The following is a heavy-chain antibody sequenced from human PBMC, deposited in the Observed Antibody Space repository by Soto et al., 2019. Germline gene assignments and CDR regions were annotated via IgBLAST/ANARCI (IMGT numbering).Heavy chain of an antibody. D-gene: IGHD5-18*01. CDR3: TTDLSSYGYYYYYGMDV. Sequence: EVQLVESGGGLVKPGGSLRLSCAASGFTFSNAWMNWVRQAPGKGLEWVGRIKSKTDGGTTDYAAHVKGRFTISREDSKNTMNLQMNSLKSEDTDVYYCTTDLSSYGYYYYYGMDVWGQGTTVTVSS. J-gene: IGHJ6*02. CDR2: IKSKTDGGTT. V-gene: IGHV3-15*07. CDR1: GFTFSNAW.